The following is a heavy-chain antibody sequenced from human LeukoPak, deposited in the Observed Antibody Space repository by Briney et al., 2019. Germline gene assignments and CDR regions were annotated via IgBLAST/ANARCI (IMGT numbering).Heavy chain of an antibody. CDR1: NGAISSGDYY. CDR2: IYFSEST. D-gene: IGHD3-22*01. V-gene: IGHV4-30-4*01. Sequence: SQTLSLTCTVSNGAISSGDYYWSWIRQPPGKGLEWIGYIYFSESTSYNPSLKSRLTISLDTSKNQFSLKLNSVTAADTAVYYCARAMTYHNWFDPWGQGTLVTVSS. CDR3: ARAMTYHNWFDP. J-gene: IGHJ5*02.